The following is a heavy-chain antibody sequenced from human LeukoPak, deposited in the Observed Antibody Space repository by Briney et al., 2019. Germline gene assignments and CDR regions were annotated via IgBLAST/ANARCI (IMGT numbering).Heavy chain of an antibody. CDR2: INPNSGGT. CDR1: GYTFTGYY. CDR3: ARDYYYGSGDY. J-gene: IGHJ4*02. V-gene: IGHV1-2*04. D-gene: IGHD3-10*01. Sequence: ASVKVSCKASGYTFTGYYMHWVRQAPGQGLEWMGWINPNSGGTNYAQKFQGWVTMTRDTSISTAYMELSRLRSDDTAMYYCARDYYYGSGDYWGQGTLVTVSS.